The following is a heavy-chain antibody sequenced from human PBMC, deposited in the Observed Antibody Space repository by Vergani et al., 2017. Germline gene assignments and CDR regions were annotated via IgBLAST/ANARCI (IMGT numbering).Heavy chain of an antibody. CDR1: GGSISSYY. CDR3: ARGGPYDILTGYWSLSAFDI. D-gene: IGHD3-9*01. V-gene: IGHV4-59*01. Sequence: QVQLQESGPGLVKPSETLSLTCTVSGGSISSYYWSWIRQPPGKGLEWIGYIYYSGSTNYNPSLKSPVTISVDTSKTQFSLKLSSVTAAATAVYYCARGGPYDILTGYWSLSAFDIWGQGTMVTVSS. CDR2: IYYSGST. J-gene: IGHJ3*02.